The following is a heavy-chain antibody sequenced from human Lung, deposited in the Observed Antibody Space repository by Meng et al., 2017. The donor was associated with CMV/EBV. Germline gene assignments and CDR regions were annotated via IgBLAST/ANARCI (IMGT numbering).Heavy chain of an antibody. CDR1: GFTFSSYA. J-gene: IGHJ4*02. CDR2: ISYDGSNK. Sequence: GESXKISCAASGFTFSSYAMHWVRQAPGKGLEWVAVISYDGSNKYYADSVKGQFTISRDNSKNTRYQQMNSLRDEDTAVYYCASDQKQPGPAHWGQGTLVNVSS. CDR3: ASDQKQPGPAH. V-gene: IGHV3-30*04.